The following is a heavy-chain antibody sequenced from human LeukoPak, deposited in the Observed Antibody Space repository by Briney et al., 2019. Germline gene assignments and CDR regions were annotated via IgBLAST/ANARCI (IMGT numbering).Heavy chain of an antibody. V-gene: IGHV1-69*13. CDR1: GYTFTGDY. J-gene: IGHJ5*02. Sequence: ASVKVSCKASGYTFTGDYMHWVRQAPGQGLEWMGGIIPIFGTANYAQKFQGRVTITADESTSTAYMELSSLRSEDTAVYYCATGRAEYSSGWSPSYNWFDPWGQGTLVTVSS. CDR2: IIPIFGTA. D-gene: IGHD6-19*01. CDR3: ATGRAEYSSGWSPSYNWFDP.